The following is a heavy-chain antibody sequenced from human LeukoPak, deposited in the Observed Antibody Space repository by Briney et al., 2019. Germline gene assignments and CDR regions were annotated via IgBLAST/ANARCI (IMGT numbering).Heavy chain of an antibody. V-gene: IGHV4-34*01. D-gene: IGHD3-16*02. CDR1: GGSFSTYY. Sequence: PSETLSLTCAVYGGSFSTYYWTWIRQPPGKGLEWMGEINHSGSTNYNPSLKSRVTISVDTSKNQFSLKLSSVTAADTAMYYCASTLFGGVISNYWGQGTLVTVSS. J-gene: IGHJ4*02. CDR2: INHSGST. CDR3: ASTLFGGVISNY.